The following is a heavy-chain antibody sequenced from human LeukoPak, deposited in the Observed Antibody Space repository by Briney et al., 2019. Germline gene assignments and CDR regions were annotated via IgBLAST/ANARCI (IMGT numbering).Heavy chain of an antibody. CDR3: ARHVCGSYWLYYYYMDV. J-gene: IGHJ6*03. Sequence: KPSETLSLTCTVSGYSISSGYYWGWIRQPPGKGLEWIGSIYNSGSTYYNPSLKSRVTISVDTSKNQFSLKLSSVTAADTAVYYCARHVCGSYWLYYYYMDVWGKGTTVTISS. V-gene: IGHV4-38-2*02. D-gene: IGHD1-26*01. CDR1: GYSISSGYY. CDR2: IYNSGST.